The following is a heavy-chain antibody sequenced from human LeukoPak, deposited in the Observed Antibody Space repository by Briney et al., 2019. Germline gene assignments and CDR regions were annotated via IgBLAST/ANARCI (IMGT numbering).Heavy chain of an antibody. CDR3: ARHITDSGSSFDL. Sequence: SETLSLTCTVSDDSISSFYWGWIRQPPGKGLEWIAYIPSVGYSNYNPSLKSRVSMSIDTSKKQFSLKLTSVTATDTAVYYCARHITDSGSSFDLWSRGTLVTVSS. V-gene: IGHV4-59*08. J-gene: IGHJ2*01. CDR1: DDSISSFY. CDR2: IPSVGYS. D-gene: IGHD3-10*01.